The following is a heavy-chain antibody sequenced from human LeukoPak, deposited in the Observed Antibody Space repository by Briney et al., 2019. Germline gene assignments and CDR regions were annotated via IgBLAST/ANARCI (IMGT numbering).Heavy chain of an antibody. D-gene: IGHD2-2*01. CDR1: GYSFTNYW. V-gene: IGHV5-51*01. CDR3: ARRLGYCSSTSCYDY. CDR2: IHPGDSDT. J-gene: IGHJ4*02. Sequence: GESLKISCKGSGYSFTNYWIGWVRQMPGKGLEWMGIIHPGDSDTRYSPSFQGQVTMSADKSISTAYLQWSSLKASDTAMYYCARRLGYCSSTSCYDYWGQGTLVTVSS.